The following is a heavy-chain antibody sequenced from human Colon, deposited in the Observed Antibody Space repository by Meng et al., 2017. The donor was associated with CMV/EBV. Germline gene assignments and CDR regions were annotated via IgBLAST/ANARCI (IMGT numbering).Heavy chain of an antibody. J-gene: IGHJ4*02. D-gene: IGHD3-3*01. CDR2: INPYSGDT. V-gene: IGHV1-2*02. CDR1: GYTFTGYL. Sequence: QVPLTPSGAEVREPGASVQVSCKASGYTFTGYLIPWVRQAPGQGLEWMGWINPYSGDTIYAQKFEVGVTMTRDASITTAYLELSSLKSDDTAVYYCGTFGGDFDYWGQGTLVTVSS. CDR3: GTFGGDFDY.